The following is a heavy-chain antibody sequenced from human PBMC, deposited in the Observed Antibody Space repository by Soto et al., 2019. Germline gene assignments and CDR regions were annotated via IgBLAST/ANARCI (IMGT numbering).Heavy chain of an antibody. J-gene: IGHJ4*02. V-gene: IGHV4-39*01. D-gene: IGHD2-15*01. CDR3: ARHIYCSGGSCYPNYFDY. CDR2: IYYSGST. Sequence: SETLSLTCTVSGGSISSSSYYWGWIRQPPGKGLEWIGSIYYSGSTYYNPSLKSRVTISVDTSKNQFSLKLSSVTAADTAVYYCARHIYCSGGSCYPNYFDYWGQGTLVTVSS. CDR1: GGSISSSSYY.